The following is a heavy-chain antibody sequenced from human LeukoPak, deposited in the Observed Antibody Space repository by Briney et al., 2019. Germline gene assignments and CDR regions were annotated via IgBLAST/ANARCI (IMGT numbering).Heavy chain of an antibody. J-gene: IGHJ4*02. CDR1: GYTFTGYY. CDR3: ARDVEEYCSSTSCYIVDY. CDR2: INPNSGGT. D-gene: IGHD2-2*01. Sequence: ASVKVSCKASGYTFTGYYMHWVRQAPGQGLEWMGWINPNSGGTNYAQKFQGRVTMTRDTSISTAYMELSRLRSDDTAVYYCARDVEEYCSSTSCYIVDYWGQGTLVTVSS. V-gene: IGHV1-2*02.